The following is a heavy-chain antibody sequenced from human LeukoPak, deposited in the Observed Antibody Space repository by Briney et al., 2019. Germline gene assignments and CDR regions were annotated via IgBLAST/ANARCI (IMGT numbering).Heavy chain of an antibody. V-gene: IGHV1-69*05. CDR3: AAGDNNDAFDI. D-gene: IGHD3-16*01. CDR2: IIPIFGTA. Sequence: GASVKVSCKASGGTFSSYAISWVRQAPGQGLEWMGRIIPIFGTANYAQTFQGRFTITTDESTSTSYMELSSLRSEDTAVYYCAAGDNNDAFDIWGQGTMVTVSS. CDR1: GGTFSSYA. J-gene: IGHJ3*02.